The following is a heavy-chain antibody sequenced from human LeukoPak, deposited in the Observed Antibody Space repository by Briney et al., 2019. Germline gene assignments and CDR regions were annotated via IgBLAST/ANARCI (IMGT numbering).Heavy chain of an antibody. CDR2: INQDGSEK. D-gene: IGHD5-24*01. J-gene: IGHJ3*02. V-gene: IGHV3-7*05. CDR3: ARGFDGYYGFDI. Sequence: QPGASLRLSCAASGFTFTTYWMSWVRQAPGKGLEWVANINQDGSEKHYVDSVKGRFTISRDNAKNSMSVQMNSLRVEDTAVYYCARGFDGYYGFDIWGQGTMVTVSS. CDR1: GFTFTTYW.